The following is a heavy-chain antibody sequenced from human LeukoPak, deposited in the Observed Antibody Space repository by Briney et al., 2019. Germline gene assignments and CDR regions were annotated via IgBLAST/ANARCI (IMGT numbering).Heavy chain of an antibody. J-gene: IGHJ4*02. CDR3: ARALTVTRPSNFDY. Sequence: GGSLRLSCAASGFTFDDYGMSWVRQAPGKGLEWVSGINWNGGSTGYADSVKGRFTISRDNAKNSLYLQMNSLRAEDTALYYCARALTVTRPSNFDYWGQGTLVTVSS. CDR2: INWNGGST. V-gene: IGHV3-20*04. CDR1: GFTFDDYG. D-gene: IGHD4-17*01.